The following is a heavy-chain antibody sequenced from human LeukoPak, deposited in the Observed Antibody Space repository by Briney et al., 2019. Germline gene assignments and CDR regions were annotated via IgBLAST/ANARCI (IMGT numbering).Heavy chain of an antibody. CDR1: GFTFSNYA. V-gene: IGHV3-23*05. CDR3: AKNSGANVYTYSFQY. CDR2: VSWNGGTT. J-gene: IGHJ4*02. D-gene: IGHD1-26*01. Sequence: GGSLRLSCAASGFTFSNYAMNWVRQAPGKGLEWVSGVSWNGGTTNYADSVKGRFTIARDNSKNSLYLQMNSLRVEDTAFYYFAKNSGANVYTYSFQYWGRGTLVTVSS.